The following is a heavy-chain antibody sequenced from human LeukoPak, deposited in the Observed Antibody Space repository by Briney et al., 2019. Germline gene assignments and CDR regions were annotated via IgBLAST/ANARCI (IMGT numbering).Heavy chain of an antibody. Sequence: GRSLRLSCAASGFTFRHYAIHWVRQVPGKGLEWVSGISWNSASIGYAESVKGRFTISRDNAKNSVYLQMNSLRAEDTAFYYCAKDKAPLYSGYDWDLDFWGQGTLVTVSS. CDR3: AKDKAPLYSGYDWDLDF. CDR1: GFTFRHYA. J-gene: IGHJ4*02. CDR2: ISWNSASI. D-gene: IGHD5-12*01. V-gene: IGHV3-9*01.